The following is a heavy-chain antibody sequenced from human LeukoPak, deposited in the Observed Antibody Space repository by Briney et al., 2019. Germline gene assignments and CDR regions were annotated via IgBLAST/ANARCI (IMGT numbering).Heavy chain of an antibody. D-gene: IGHD3-16*01. CDR1: GGSVTSGIYH. V-gene: IGHV4-39*07. J-gene: IGHJ5*02. CDR3: ARDHYYDGRGRFDP. CDR2: VYFDGGA. Sequence: PSETLSLTCSVSGGSVTSGIYHWGWIRQPPGKGLEWIGSVYFDGGAHYNPSLQSRVTVSIDTSKNQFSLRLSSVTAADTALYYCARDHYYDGRGRFDPWGPGTLVTVSS.